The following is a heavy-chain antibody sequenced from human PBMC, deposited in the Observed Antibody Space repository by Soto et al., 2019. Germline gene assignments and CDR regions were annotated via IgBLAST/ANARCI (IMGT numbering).Heavy chain of an antibody. J-gene: IGHJ5*02. V-gene: IGHV3-23*01. CDR2: ISGSGGST. Sequence: EVQLLESGGGLVQPGGSLRLSCAASGFTFSSYAMSWVRQAPGKGLEWVSAISGSGGSTYYADSVKGRFTISRDNSKNTLYLQMNRLRAEETAVYYCANLHVVAATRYWFDPWGQGTLVTVSS. CDR1: GFTFSSYA. CDR3: ANLHVVAATRYWFDP. D-gene: IGHD2-15*01.